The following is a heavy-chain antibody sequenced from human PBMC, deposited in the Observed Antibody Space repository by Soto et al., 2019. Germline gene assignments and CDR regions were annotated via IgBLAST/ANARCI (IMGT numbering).Heavy chain of an antibody. CDR1: GGSIRNVY. D-gene: IGHD2-15*01. CDR3: ARAHASTLPFDY. CDR2: IFHSGNA. V-gene: IGHV4-59*01. Sequence: KPSETLSLTCTVSGGSIRNVYWSWIRQPPGKGLEWVGFIFHSGNAKYNPSFKRRVTMSVDTSKNQFSMSLDSVAAADTAVYFCARAHASTLPFDYWGQGTLVTVSS. J-gene: IGHJ4*02.